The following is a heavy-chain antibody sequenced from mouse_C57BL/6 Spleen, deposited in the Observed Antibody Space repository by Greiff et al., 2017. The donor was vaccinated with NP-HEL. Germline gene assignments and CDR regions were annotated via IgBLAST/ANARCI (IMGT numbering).Heavy chain of an antibody. CDR3: AREVTTSWFAY. CDR2: ISSGGSYT. D-gene: IGHD2-2*01. V-gene: IGHV5-6*02. J-gene: IGHJ3*01. Sequence: DVMLVESGGDLVKPGGSLKLSCAASGFTFSSYGMSWVRQTPDKRLEWVATISSGGSYTYYPDSVKGRFTISRDNAKNTLYLQMSSLKSEDTAMYYCAREVTTSWFAYWGQGTLVTVSA. CDR1: GFTFSSYG.